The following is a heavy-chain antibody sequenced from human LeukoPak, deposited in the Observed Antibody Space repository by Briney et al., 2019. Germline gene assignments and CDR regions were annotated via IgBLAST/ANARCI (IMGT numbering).Heavy chain of an antibody. CDR3: AGLRLRGAPLFDY. CDR2: ISGSGGST. V-gene: IGHV3-23*01. J-gene: IGHJ4*02. CDR1: GFTFSSYA. Sequence: GGSLRLSCAASGFTFSSYAMSWVRQAPGKGLEWVSAISGSGGSTYSDYSVKGRVTFSSDNSKNTQYLQMNILRPEATAASYSAGLRLRGAPLFDYWGQGTLVTVSS. D-gene: IGHD2-21*02.